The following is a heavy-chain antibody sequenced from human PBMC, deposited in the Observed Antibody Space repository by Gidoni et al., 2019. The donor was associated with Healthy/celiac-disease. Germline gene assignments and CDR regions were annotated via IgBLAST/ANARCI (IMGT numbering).Heavy chain of an antibody. J-gene: IGHJ4*02. D-gene: IGHD6-13*01. Sequence: EVQRLESGGGWVQPVGSLRLSCAASGSTFSSYAMSWVRQAPGKGLEWVSAISGSGGSTYYADSVKGRFTISRDNSKNTLSLQMNSLRADDTAVYYCARGGDSPWDYWGQGTLVTVSS. CDR1: GSTFSSYA. CDR3: ARGGDSPWDY. V-gene: IGHV3-23*01. CDR2: ISGSGGST.